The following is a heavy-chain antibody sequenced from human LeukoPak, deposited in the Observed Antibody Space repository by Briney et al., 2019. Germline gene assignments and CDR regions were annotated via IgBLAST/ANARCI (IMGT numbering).Heavy chain of an antibody. D-gene: IGHD7-27*01. V-gene: IGHV3-11*01. CDR1: GFTFGDYY. J-gene: IGHJ4*02. CDR3: ARTADGEFDV. CDR2: ISGSGTTI. Sequence: GGSLRLSCAASGFTFGDYYMNWIRQAPGKGLEWVAFISGSGTTIYYADSVKGRFTISRDNAKSSLSPQINSLRVEDTAVYYCARTADGEFDVWGQGTLVTVSS.